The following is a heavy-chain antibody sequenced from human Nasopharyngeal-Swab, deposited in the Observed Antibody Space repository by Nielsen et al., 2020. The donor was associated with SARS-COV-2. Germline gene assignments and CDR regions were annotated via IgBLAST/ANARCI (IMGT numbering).Heavy chain of an antibody. CDR2: IYYRGST. Sequence: WIRQPPGKGLEWIASIYYRGSTSYNPSLESRLTISVDTSKNHFSLKLTSVTAADTAVYYCAKHPDGRWFGELSYYYYGLDVWGQVTTVTVSS. V-gene: IGHV4-39*01. CDR3: AKHPDGRWFGELSYYYYGLDV. J-gene: IGHJ6*02. D-gene: IGHD3-10*01.